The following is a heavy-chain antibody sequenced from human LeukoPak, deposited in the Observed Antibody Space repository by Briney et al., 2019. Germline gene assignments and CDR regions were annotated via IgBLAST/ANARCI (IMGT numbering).Heavy chain of an antibody. CDR2: IGRSGDRTT. Sequence: SGGSLRLSCAASGFTFSIYSLNWVRQAPGKGLEWVAYIGRSGDRTTKYADSVKGRFTISRDNAENSLYLQMNSLRAEDTAVYYCARGIEGSSWSPMPNWFDPWGQGTLVTVSS. CDR1: GFTFSIYS. D-gene: IGHD6-13*01. V-gene: IGHV3-48*04. CDR3: ARGIEGSSWSPMPNWFDP. J-gene: IGHJ5*02.